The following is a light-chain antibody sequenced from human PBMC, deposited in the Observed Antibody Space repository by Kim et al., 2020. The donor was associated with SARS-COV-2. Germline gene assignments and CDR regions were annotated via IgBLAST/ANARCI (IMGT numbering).Light chain of an antibody. V-gene: IGKV1-12*01. CDR2: AAS. CDR3: QQGNSFPLT. CDR1: QDISRW. Sequence: ASVGGRVIITCRASQDISRWLVWYQQKPGKAPKLLIYAASSLHSGVPSRFSGSGSGTDFTLTISSLQPEDFGTYYCQQGNSFPLTFGGGTKVDIK. J-gene: IGKJ4*01.